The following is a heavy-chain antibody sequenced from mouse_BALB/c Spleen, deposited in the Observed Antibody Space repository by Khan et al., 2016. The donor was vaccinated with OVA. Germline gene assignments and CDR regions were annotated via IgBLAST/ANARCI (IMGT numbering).Heavy chain of an antibody. D-gene: IGHD1-2*01. CDR1: GYSITSDYA. Sequence: EVKLLESGPGLVKPSQSLSLTCTVTGYSITSDYAWNWIRQFPGNKLEWMGYISYSGSTSYNPSLKSRISITRDTSKNQFFMQLNSVTTEDTATYYCARGYGWDYYAMDYWGQGTSVTVSS. J-gene: IGHJ4*01. CDR3: ARGYGWDYYAMDY. CDR2: ISYSGST. V-gene: IGHV3-2*02.